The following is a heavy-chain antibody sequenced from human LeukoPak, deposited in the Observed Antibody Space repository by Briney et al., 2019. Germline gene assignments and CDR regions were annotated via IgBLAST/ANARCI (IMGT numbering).Heavy chain of an antibody. CDR3: AVYGSGSYRDLDY. CDR1: DGSISSSSYY. D-gene: IGHD3-10*01. CDR2: IYYSGST. Sequence: SETLSLTCTVSDGSISSSSYYWGWIRHPPGKGLEWIGRIYYSGSTYYNSSLKSRITISVDTSKNHFSLKWSAVHAPDPAWYFWAVYGSGSYRDLDYGGQGTLVTVSS. V-gene: IGHV4-39*02. J-gene: IGHJ4*02.